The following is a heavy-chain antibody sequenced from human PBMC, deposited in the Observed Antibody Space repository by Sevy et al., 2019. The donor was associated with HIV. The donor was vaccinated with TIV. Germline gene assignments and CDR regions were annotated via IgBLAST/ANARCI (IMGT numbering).Heavy chain of an antibody. Sequence: GGSLRLSCAASGFTFTSYAMSWVRQAPGKGLEWVSSIDGSAINTYYADSVKGRFTISRDNSKNTLYLQMSSLRAEDTTVYYCAKVYGSWTPPYYYYYYMDVWGKGTTVTVSS. CDR1: GFTFTSYA. CDR2: IDGSAINT. J-gene: IGHJ6*03. D-gene: IGHD3-10*01. CDR3: AKVYGSWTPPYYYYYYMDV. V-gene: IGHV3-23*01.